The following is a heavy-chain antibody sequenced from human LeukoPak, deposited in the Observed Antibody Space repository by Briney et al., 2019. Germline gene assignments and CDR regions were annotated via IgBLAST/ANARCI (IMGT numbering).Heavy chain of an antibody. V-gene: IGHV3-7*01. Sequence: GGSLRLSCAASGFTFGSYWMNWVRQVPGKGLEWVAKIKEGGSAKYYVDSAKGRLTISRDNDKHSLFLQMNSLRAEDTAVYYCARDPSSLRDSFDYWGQGTLVTVSS. CDR3: ARDPSSLRDSFDY. J-gene: IGHJ4*02. CDR2: IKEGGSAK. CDR1: GFTFGSYW.